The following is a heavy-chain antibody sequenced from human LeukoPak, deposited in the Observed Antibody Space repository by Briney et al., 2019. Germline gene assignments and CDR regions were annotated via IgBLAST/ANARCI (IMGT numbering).Heavy chain of an antibody. D-gene: IGHD3-10*01. V-gene: IGHV3-30*03. CDR1: GFTFSSYG. CDR3: ALLWFGDGYYYYYGMDV. CDR2: ISYDGSNK. J-gene: IGHJ6*02. Sequence: HPGRSLRLSCAASGFTFSSYGMHWVRQAPGKGLEWVAVISYDGSNKYYADSVKGRFTISRDNSKNTLYLQMNSLRAEDTAVYYCALLWFGDGYYYYYGMDVWGQGTTVTVSS.